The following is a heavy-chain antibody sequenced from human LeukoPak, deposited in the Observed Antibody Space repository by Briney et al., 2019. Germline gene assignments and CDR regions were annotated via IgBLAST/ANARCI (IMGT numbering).Heavy chain of an antibody. D-gene: IGHD3-22*01. CDR3: ARELVGSYDSSGYFDY. J-gene: IGHJ4*02. Sequence: GGSLRLSCAAPGFTFSSYAVHWVRQAPGKGLEWVAVISYDGSNKYYADSVKGRFTISRDNSKNTLYLQMNSLRAEDTAVYYCARELVGSYDSSGYFDYWGQGTLVTVSS. CDR1: GFTFSSYA. CDR2: ISYDGSNK. V-gene: IGHV3-30-3*01.